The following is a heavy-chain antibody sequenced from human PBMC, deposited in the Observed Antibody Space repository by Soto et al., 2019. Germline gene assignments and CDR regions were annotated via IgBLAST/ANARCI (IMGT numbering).Heavy chain of an antibody. V-gene: IGHV4-31*03. CDR3: ARDREEKGLTSRDPLGCRDYYYYVMYF. CDR2: IYYSGST. CDR1: GGSISSGGYY. Sequence: SETLSLTCTVSGGSISSGGYYWSWIRQHPGKGLEWIGYIYYSGSTYYNPSLKSRVTISVDTSKNQFSLKLSSVTAADTAVYYCARDREEKGLTSRDPLGCRDYYYYVMYFCAQGTTVPGSS. D-gene: IGHD1-26*01. J-gene: IGHJ6*02.